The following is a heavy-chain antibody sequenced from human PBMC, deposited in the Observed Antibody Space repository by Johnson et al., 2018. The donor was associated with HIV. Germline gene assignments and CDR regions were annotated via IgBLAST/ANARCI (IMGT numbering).Heavy chain of an antibody. CDR2: IDSGGST. J-gene: IGHJ3*02. V-gene: IGHV3-66*01. CDR1: GFTFSNSW. D-gene: IGHD6-19*01. CDR3: ARVGSSGWYEMDAFDI. Sequence: VQLVESGGGLVQPGGSLRLSCVVSGFTFSNSWMIWVRQAPGKGLEWVSVIDSGGSTYYADSVKGRFTISRDNSKNTLYLQMNSLRAEDTAVYYCARVGSSGWYEMDAFDIWGQGTMVTVSS.